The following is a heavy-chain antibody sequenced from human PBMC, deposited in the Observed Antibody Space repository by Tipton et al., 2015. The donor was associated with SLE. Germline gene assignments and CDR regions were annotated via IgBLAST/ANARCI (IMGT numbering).Heavy chain of an antibody. Sequence: LRLSCAASGFTFSDYYLSWIRQAPGKGLEWIGEINHSGSTNYNPSLKSRVTISVDTSKNQFSLKLSSVTAAYTAVYYCARDSSGWYDYWGQGTLVTVSS. CDR3: ARDSSGWYDY. CDR1: GFTFSDYY. V-gene: IGHV4-34*01. CDR2: INHSGST. J-gene: IGHJ4*02. D-gene: IGHD6-19*01.